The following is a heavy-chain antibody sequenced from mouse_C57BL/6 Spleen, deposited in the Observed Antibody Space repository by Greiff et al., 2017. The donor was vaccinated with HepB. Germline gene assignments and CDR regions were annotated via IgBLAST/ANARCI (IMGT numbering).Heavy chain of an antibody. CDR1: GYTFTSYW. Sequence: VQLQQSGAELVKPGASVKLSCKASGYTFTSYWMHWVKQRPGQGLEWIGMIHPNSGSTNYNEKFKSKATLTVDKSSSTAYMQLSSLTSEDSAVYYCARNYYGSSSYYFDYWGQSTTLTVSS. D-gene: IGHD1-1*01. V-gene: IGHV1-64*01. J-gene: IGHJ2*01. CDR2: IHPNSGST. CDR3: ARNYYGSSSYYFDY.